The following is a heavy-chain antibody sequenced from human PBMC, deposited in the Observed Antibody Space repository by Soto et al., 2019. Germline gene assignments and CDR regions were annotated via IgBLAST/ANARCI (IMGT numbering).Heavy chain of an antibody. CDR3: ARARYCSSTSCYAGQDY. D-gene: IGHD2-2*01. CDR1: GVSISSYY. V-gene: IGHV4-59*08. J-gene: IGHJ4*02. Sequence: PSETLSLTCTVSGVSISSYYWSWIRQPPGKGLEWIGYIYYSGSTNYNPSLKSRVTISVDTSKNQFSLKLSSVTAADTAVYYCARARYCSSTSCYAGQDYWGQGTLVTVSS. CDR2: IYYSGST.